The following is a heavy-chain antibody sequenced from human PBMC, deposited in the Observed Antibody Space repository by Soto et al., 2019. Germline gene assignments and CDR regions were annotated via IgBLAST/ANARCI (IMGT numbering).Heavy chain of an antibody. V-gene: IGHV4-59*01. D-gene: IGHD4-17*01. CDR2: LYYSGST. CDR3: ARETYGDYGHLDY. Sequence: QVQLQESGPGLEKPSETLSLTCTVSGGSISGYYWSWMRQPPGKGLEWIGLLYYSGSTTYNPSLKSRVTISVDTSKNQVSLKLSSVTAADTAVYYCARETYGDYGHLDYWGQGILVTVSS. CDR1: GGSISGYY. J-gene: IGHJ4*02.